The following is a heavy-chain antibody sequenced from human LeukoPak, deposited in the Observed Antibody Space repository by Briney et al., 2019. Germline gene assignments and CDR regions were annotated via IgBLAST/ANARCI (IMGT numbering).Heavy chain of an antibody. CDR1: GYTLTELS. CDR3: ATDQRASSGLDYYYGMDV. V-gene: IGHV1-24*01. CDR2: FDPEDGET. J-gene: IGHJ6*02. Sequence: ASVKVSCKVSGYTLTELSMHWVRQAPGKGLEWMGGFDPEDGETIYAQKFQGRVTMTEDTSTDTAYMELSSLRSEDTAVYYCATDQRASSGLDYYYGMDVWGQGTTVTVSS. D-gene: IGHD3-22*01.